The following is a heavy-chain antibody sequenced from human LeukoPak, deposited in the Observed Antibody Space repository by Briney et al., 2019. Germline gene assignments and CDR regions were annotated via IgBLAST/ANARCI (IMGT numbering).Heavy chain of an antibody. Sequence: SETLSLTCAVYGGSFSGYYWSWIRQPPGKGLEWIGEINHSGSTNYNPSLKSRVTISVDTSKNQFSLKLSSVTAADTAVYYCAREWGIRDIVVVPAAYKNWFDPWGQGTLVTVSP. CDR3: AREWGIRDIVVVPAAYKNWFDP. J-gene: IGHJ5*02. CDR2: INHSGST. D-gene: IGHD2-2*01. CDR1: GGSFSGYY. V-gene: IGHV4-34*01.